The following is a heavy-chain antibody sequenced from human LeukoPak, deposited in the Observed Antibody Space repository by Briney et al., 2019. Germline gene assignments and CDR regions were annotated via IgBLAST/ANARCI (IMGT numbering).Heavy chain of an antibody. CDR3: ARDPPLLRSDNLDYYYYGMDV. Sequence: GASVKVSCKASGYTFTTYDINWVRQATGQGLEWLGWMNPNSGNTDYAQKFQGRVTMTRDTSINTAYMEVSSLRSEDTAVYYCARDPPLLRSDNLDYYYYGMDVWGQGTTVTVSS. D-gene: IGHD3-3*01. CDR2: MNPNSGNT. V-gene: IGHV1-8*01. CDR1: GYTFTTYD. J-gene: IGHJ6*02.